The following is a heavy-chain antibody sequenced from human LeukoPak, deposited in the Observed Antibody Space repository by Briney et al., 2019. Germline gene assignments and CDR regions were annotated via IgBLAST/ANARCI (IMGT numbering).Heavy chain of an antibody. CDR3: ARGVAVATAYYFDY. V-gene: IGHV1-18*01. J-gene: IGHJ4*02. D-gene: IGHD4-23*01. CDR2: ISNHNGNT. Sequence: GASVKVSCKTTGFSFSAYDIAWVRQAPGHGPEWMGWISNHNGNTNYARKFQGRITMTTDTSTGTGFMELRSLESDDTAVYYCARGVAVATAYYFDYWGRGTLVTVAS. CDR1: GFSFSAYD.